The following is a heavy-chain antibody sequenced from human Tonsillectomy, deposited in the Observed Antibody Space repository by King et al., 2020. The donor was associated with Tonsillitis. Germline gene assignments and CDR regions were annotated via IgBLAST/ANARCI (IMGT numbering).Heavy chain of an antibody. V-gene: IGHV3-23*04. Sequence: DVQLVESGGGWVQPGGSLRLSCAASGFSFSSYVMNWVRQAPGKGLEWVSSISDSGGSTSYGDSRKGRLTISRDNSKNTLYLQMNILRAEDTALYYCAKGFGYCTSTSCYTSFDYWGQGTLVTVSS. CDR2: ISDSGGST. CDR1: GFSFSSYV. J-gene: IGHJ4*02. CDR3: AKGFGYCTSTSCYTSFDY. D-gene: IGHD2-2*02.